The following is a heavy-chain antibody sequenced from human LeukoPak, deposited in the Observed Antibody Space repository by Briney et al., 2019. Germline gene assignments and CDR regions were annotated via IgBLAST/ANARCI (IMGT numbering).Heavy chain of an antibody. Sequence: ASVKVSCKASGYTFTSYGISWVRQAPGQGLEWMGWISAYNGNTNYAQKLQGRVTMTTDTSTSTAYMELRSLRSDDTAVYYCARGIYKESGWYYFDYWGQGTLVTVSS. V-gene: IGHV1-18*01. D-gene: IGHD6-19*01. CDR1: GYTFTSYG. CDR2: ISAYNGNT. CDR3: ARGIYKESGWYYFDY. J-gene: IGHJ4*02.